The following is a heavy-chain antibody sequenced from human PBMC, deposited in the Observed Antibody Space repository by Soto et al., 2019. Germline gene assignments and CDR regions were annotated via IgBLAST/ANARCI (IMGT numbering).Heavy chain of an antibody. Sequence: SSETLSLTCTVSGGSISSYYWSWIRQPPGKGLEWIGYIYYSGSTNYNASLKSRVTISVDTSKNQFSLKLSSVTAADTAVYFCARAPRGNYGYPSYFDYWGQGTLVTVS. CDR3: ARAPRGNYGYPSYFDY. CDR2: IYYSGST. V-gene: IGHV4-59*01. CDR1: GGSISSYY. J-gene: IGHJ4*02. D-gene: IGHD3-10*01.